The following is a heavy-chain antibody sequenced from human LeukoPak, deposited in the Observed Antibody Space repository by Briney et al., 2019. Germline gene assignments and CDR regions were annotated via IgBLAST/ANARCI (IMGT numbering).Heavy chain of an antibody. CDR2: INPNSGGT. CDR3: ARRYRGSYLFDY. D-gene: IGHD1-26*01. Sequence: ASVKVSCKASGYTFTGYYMHWVRQAPGQGLEWMGWINPNSGGTNYAQKFQGRVTMTRDTSISTAYMELSRLRSDNTAVYYCARRYRGSYLFDYWGQGTLVTVSS. J-gene: IGHJ4*02. CDR1: GYTFTGYY. V-gene: IGHV1-2*02.